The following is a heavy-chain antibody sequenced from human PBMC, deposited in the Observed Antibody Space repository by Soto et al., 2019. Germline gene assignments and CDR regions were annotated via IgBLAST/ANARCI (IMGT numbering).Heavy chain of an antibody. CDR2: IYFSGGT. V-gene: IGHV4-59*12. Sequence: SETLSLTCTVSGGSISSYYWSWIRQPPGKGLEWIGYIYFSGGTNYNPSLKSRVTISVDTSKNQFSLKLSSVTAADTAGYYCARESRSWYGSIWDYWGQGTLVTVSS. D-gene: IGHD6-13*01. J-gene: IGHJ4*02. CDR3: ARESRSWYGSIWDY. CDR1: GGSISSYY.